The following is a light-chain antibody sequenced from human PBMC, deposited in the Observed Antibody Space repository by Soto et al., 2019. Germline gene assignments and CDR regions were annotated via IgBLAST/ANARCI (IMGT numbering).Light chain of an antibody. CDR1: SVHSSYA. V-gene: IGLV4-69*01. J-gene: IGLJ1*01. CDR2: LNSDGSH. CDR3: QTWGTGIHV. Sequence: QAVVTQSPSASASLGASVKLTCTLRSVHSSYAIAWHQQQPEKGPRYLMKLNSDGSHSKGDGIPDRFSGSSSGAERYLIISSLQSEEEADYYCQTWGTGIHVFGTGTKVIVL.